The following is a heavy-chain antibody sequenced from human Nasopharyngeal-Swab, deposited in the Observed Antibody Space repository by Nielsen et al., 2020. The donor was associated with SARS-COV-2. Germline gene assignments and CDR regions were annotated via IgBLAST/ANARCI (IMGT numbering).Heavy chain of an antibody. CDR2: IIPIFGTA. D-gene: IGHD2-2*02. CDR1: GGTFSSYA. CDR3: AKSVCSGTNCYSYYYYMDV. V-gene: IGHV1-69*13. Sequence: SVKVSCKASGGTFSSYAISWVRQAPGQGLEWMGGIIPIFGTANYAQKFQGRVTITADESTSTAYMELSSLRSEDTAVYYCAKSVCSGTNCYSYYYYMDVWGKGTTVTVSS. J-gene: IGHJ6*03.